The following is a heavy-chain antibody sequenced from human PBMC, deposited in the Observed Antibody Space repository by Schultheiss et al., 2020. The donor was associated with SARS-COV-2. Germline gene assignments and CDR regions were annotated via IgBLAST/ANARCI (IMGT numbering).Heavy chain of an antibody. V-gene: IGHV3-73*01. CDR2: IRSKANSYAT. CDR1: GFTFSGSA. CDR3: AKEAMTTVTIRPYYFDY. Sequence: GGSLRLSCAASGFTFSGSAMHWVRQASGKGLEWVGRIRSKANSYATAYAASVKGRFTISRDDSKNTAYLQMNSLKTEDTAVYYCAKEAMTTVTIRPYYFDYWGQGTLVTVSS. J-gene: IGHJ4*02. D-gene: IGHD4-17*01.